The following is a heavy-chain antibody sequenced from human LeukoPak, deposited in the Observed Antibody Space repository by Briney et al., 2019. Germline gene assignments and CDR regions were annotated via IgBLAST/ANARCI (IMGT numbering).Heavy chain of an antibody. Sequence: PSETLSLTCAVYGGSFSGYYWSWIRQPPGKGLEWIGEINHSGSTNYNPSLKSRVTISVDTSKNQFSLKLSSVTAADTAVYYCARWGVHYYYYGMDVWGQGTTVTVSS. V-gene: IGHV4-34*01. CDR1: GGSFSGYY. J-gene: IGHJ6*02. CDR2: INHSGST. D-gene: IGHD3-10*01. CDR3: ARWGVHYYYYGMDV.